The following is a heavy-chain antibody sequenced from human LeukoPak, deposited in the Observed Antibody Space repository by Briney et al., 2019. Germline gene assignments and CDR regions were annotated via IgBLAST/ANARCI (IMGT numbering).Heavy chain of an antibody. Sequence: SETLSLTCTVSGGSISSSSYYWGWIRQPPGKGLEWIGSIYYSGSTYFNPSLKSRVTISVDTSKNHFSLKLRSVTAADTAVYYCAREYYYGSTGYLYWGQGTLVTVSS. D-gene: IGHD3-22*01. V-gene: IGHV4-39*02. CDR3: AREYYYGSTGYLY. J-gene: IGHJ4*02. CDR2: IYYSGST. CDR1: GGSISSSSYY.